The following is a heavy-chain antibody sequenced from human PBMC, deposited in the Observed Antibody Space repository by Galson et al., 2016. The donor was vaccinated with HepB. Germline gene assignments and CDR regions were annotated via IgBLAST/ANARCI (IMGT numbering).Heavy chain of an antibody. J-gene: IGHJ4*02. D-gene: IGHD1-14*01. CDR3: ARTGHDPDGFYYFDS. Sequence: SVKVSCKASGYTFSTYAVNWVRQAPGQGFEWMGWVYTNTGNPTYAQGFTGRFVFSLDTSVSTAYLQISSLKTEDTAIYYCARTGHDPDGFYYFDSWGQGTLVTVSS. CDR2: VYTNTGNP. CDR1: GYTFSTYA. V-gene: IGHV7-4-1*02.